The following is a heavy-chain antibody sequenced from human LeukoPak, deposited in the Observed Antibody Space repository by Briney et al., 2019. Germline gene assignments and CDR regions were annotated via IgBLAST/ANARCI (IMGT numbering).Heavy chain of an antibody. V-gene: IGHV3-23*01. J-gene: IGHJ4*02. D-gene: IGHD4-17*01. CDR1: GFTFSSYA. CDR3: AKDDYGDYDCLDY. CDR2: ISGSGGST. Sequence: PGGSLRLSCAASGFTFSSYAMNWVRQAPGKGLEWVSAISGSGGSTYYADSVKGRFTISRDNSKNTLYLQMNSLRAEDTAVYYCAKDDYGDYDCLDYWGQGTLVTVSS.